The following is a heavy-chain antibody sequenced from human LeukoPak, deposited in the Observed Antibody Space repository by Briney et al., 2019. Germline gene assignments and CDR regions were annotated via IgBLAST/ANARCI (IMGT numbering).Heavy chain of an antibody. J-gene: IGHJ3*02. Sequence: NSGGSLRLSCAASGFTFSDYYMSWIRQAPGKGLEWVSYISSSGSTIYYADSVKGRFTISRDNAKNSLYLQMNSLRAEDTAVYYCACLLRFLEWYPDIWGQGTMVTVSS. CDR3: ACLLRFLEWYPDI. V-gene: IGHV3-11*04. D-gene: IGHD3-3*01. CDR2: ISSSGSTI. CDR1: GFTFSDYY.